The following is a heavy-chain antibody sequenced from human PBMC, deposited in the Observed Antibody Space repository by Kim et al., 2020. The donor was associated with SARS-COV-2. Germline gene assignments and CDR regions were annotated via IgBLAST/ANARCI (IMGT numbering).Heavy chain of an antibody. CDR3: ARGYSSSWYGGWFDP. D-gene: IGHD6-13*01. J-gene: IGHJ5*02. V-gene: IGHV1-8*01. Sequence: RKFQGRVTLTRNTSISTAYMELSSLRSEDTAVYYCARGYSSSWYGGWFDPWGQGTLVTVSS.